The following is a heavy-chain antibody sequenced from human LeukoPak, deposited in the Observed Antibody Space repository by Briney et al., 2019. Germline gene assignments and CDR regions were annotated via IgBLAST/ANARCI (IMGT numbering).Heavy chain of an antibody. CDR1: GFTFSSYS. CDR3: AREGSSWYLEAFDI. Sequence: PGGSLRLSCAASGFTFSSYSMNWVRQAPGKGLEWVSSISSSSSYIYYADSVKGRFTISRDNAKNSLYLQMNSLRAEDTAVYYCAREGSSWYLEAFDIWGQGTMVTVSS. CDR2: ISSSSSYI. V-gene: IGHV3-21*01. D-gene: IGHD6-13*01. J-gene: IGHJ3*02.